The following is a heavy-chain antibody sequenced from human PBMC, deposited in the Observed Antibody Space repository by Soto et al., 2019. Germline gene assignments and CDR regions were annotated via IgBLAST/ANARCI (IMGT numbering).Heavy chain of an antibody. CDR1: GFTFSSYA. J-gene: IGHJ4*02. Sequence: GGSLRLSCAASGFTFSSYAMSWVRQAPGKGLEWVSAISGSGGSTYYADSVKGRFTISRDNSKNTLYLQMNSLRAEDTAVYYCAKDGAYYGSGSYVAPFDYWGQGTLVTVSS. CDR3: AKDGAYYGSGSYVAPFDY. CDR2: ISGSGGST. D-gene: IGHD3-10*01. V-gene: IGHV3-23*01.